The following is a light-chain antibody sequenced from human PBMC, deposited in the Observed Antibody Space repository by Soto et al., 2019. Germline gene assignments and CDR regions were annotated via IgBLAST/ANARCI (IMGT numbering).Light chain of an antibody. J-gene: IGKJ3*01. V-gene: IGKV3-15*01. CDR1: QGVSRK. Sequence: DIVMTQSPATLSVAPGERVTFSCRASQGVSRKLAWYQHKPGQAPRLLIYGASTRATGIPARFSGSGSGTEFTLTISSLQSEDFAVYYCQHRETFGPGTKVDIK. CDR3: QHRET. CDR2: GAS.